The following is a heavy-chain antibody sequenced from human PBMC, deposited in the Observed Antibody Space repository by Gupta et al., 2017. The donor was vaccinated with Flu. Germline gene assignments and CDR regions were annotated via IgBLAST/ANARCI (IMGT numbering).Heavy chain of an antibody. Sequence: GQLVESGGGLVQPGRSLRLSCTSSGFTFDDYAMTWFRQAPGKGLEWVGFIRSKHYGVTTEYAASVKGRFTISRDDSKSIAYLQMNSLKAEDTAMYYCARSKLFDYWGQGTLVTVSS. CDR1: GFTFDDYA. V-gene: IGHV3-49*03. CDR3: ARSKLFDY. CDR2: IRSKHYGVTT. J-gene: IGHJ4*02.